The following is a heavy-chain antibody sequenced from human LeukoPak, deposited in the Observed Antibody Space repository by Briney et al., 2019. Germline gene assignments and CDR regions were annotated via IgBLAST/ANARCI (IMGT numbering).Heavy chain of an antibody. D-gene: IGHD3-10*01. Sequence: PSETLSLTCAVYGGFFSGYYWSWIRQPPGKGLEWIGEINHSGSTNYNPSLKSRVTISVDTSKNQFSLKLSSVTAADTAVYYCARVVGITMVRGVLRTFDPWGQGTLVTVSS. J-gene: IGHJ5*02. CDR1: GGFFSGYY. CDR2: INHSGST. CDR3: ARVVGITMVRGVLRTFDP. V-gene: IGHV4-34*01.